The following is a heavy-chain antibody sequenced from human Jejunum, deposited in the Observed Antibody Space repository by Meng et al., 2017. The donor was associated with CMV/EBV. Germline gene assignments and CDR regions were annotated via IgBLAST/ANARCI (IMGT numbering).Heavy chain of an antibody. D-gene: IGHD4-11*01. CDR1: GFNFNSYE. CDR2: ITGHGNTI. Sequence: SCAVSGFNFNSYEMNWVRQAPGKGLEWVSYITGHGNTIYYADSVRGRFTISRDNAKNSLYLHMSGLRAEDTAVYYCARLQWAAFDFLGQGTLVTVSS. CDR3: ARLQWAAFDF. V-gene: IGHV3-48*03. J-gene: IGHJ4*02.